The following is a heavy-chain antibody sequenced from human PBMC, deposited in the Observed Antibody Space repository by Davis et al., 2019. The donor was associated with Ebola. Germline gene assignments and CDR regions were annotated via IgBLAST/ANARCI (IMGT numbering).Heavy chain of an antibody. CDR3: AREKLGGCFDY. J-gene: IGHJ4*02. Sequence: PGGSLRLSCAASGFTFSSYAMHWVRQAPGKGLEWVAVISYDGSNKYYADSVKGRFTISRDNSKNTLYLQMNSLRAEDTAVYYCAREKLGGCFDYWGQGTLVTVSS. D-gene: IGHD6-19*01. V-gene: IGHV3-30-3*01. CDR2: ISYDGSNK. CDR1: GFTFSSYA.